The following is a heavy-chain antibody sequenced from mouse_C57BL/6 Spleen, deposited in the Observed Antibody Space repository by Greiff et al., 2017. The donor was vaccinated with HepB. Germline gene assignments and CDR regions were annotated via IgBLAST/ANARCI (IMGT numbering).Heavy chain of an antibody. J-gene: IGHJ1*03. CDR2: IYPGDGDT. D-gene: IGHD1-1*01. CDR1: GYAFSSSW. Sequence: QVQLQQSGPELVKPGASVKISCKASGYAFSSSWMNWVKQRPGKGLEWIGRIYPGDGDTNYNGKFKGKATLTADKSSSTAYMQLSSLTSEDSAVCFCARSVVARYWYFDVWGTGTTVTVSS. V-gene: IGHV1-82*01. CDR3: ARSVVARYWYFDV.